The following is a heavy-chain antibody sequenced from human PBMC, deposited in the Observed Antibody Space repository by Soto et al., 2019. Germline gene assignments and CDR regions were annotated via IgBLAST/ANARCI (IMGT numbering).Heavy chain of an antibody. CDR3: AKDLTVDHYYYYGVDV. D-gene: IGHD2-15*01. Sequence: GGSLRLSCAASGFTFDDYAMHWVRQAPGKGLEWVSGISWNSGSIGYADSVKGRFTISRDNAKNSLYLQMNSLRAEDTALYYCAKDLTVDHYYYYGVDVWGQGTTVTVSS. J-gene: IGHJ6*02. V-gene: IGHV3-9*01. CDR1: GFTFDDYA. CDR2: ISWNSGSI.